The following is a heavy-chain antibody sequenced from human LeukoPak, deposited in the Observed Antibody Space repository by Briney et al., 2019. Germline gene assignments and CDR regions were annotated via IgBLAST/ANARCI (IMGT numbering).Heavy chain of an antibody. J-gene: IGHJ1*01. CDR1: GGSISSSNW. V-gene: IGHV4-4*02. D-gene: IGHD3-22*01. CDR3: ARVMGSYYDSSGYPEYFQH. Sequence: SETLSLTCAVSGGSISSSNWWSWVRQPPGKGLEWIGEIYHSGSTNYNPSLKSRVTISVDKSKNQFSLKLSSVTAADTAVYYCARVMGSYYDSSGYPEYFQHWGQGTLVTVSS. CDR2: IYHSGST.